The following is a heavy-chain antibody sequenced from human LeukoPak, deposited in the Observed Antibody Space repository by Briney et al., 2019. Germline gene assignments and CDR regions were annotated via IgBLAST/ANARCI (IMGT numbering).Heavy chain of an antibody. Sequence: ASVKVSCKASGGTFSSYAISWVRQAPGQGLEWMGWINPNSGGTNYAQKFQGRVTMTRDTSISTAYMELSRLRSDDTAVYYCARDIVVVPAAPAVYYYYGMDVWGQGTTVTVSS. CDR3: ARDIVVVPAAPAVYYYYGMDV. CDR2: INPNSGGT. J-gene: IGHJ6*02. D-gene: IGHD2-2*01. CDR1: GGTFSSYA. V-gene: IGHV1-2*02.